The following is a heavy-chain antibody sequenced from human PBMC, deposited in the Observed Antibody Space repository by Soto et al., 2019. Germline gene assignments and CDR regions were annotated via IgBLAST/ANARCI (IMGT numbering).Heavy chain of an antibody. D-gene: IGHD6-19*01. CDR2: TYYRSKWYN. CDR3: AREVAVTGTGNYYFGIDV. V-gene: IGHV6-1*01. J-gene: IGHJ6*02. CDR1: GDSVSSNSAA. Sequence: SQTLSLTCAISGDSVSSNSAAWNWIRQSPSRGLEWLGRTYYRSKWYNEYAIFVKSRITINPDTSKNQFSLHLNSAPPEDTAVYYCAREVAVTGTGNYYFGIDVWGQGTTVTVSS.